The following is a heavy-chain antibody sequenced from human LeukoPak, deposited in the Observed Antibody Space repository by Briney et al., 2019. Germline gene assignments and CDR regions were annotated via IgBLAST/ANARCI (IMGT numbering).Heavy chain of an antibody. CDR1: GGSMRSGGYY. CDR2: IYYSGSA. V-gene: IGHV4-31*03. CDR3: ARTNYYDSGGFDYYYYGLDV. D-gene: IGHD3-22*01. Sequence: SETLSLTCTVSGGSMRSGGYYWSWIRQHPGKGPEWIGHIYYSGSAYYNPSLKSRITISVDTSKNQFSLKLSSVTAADTAIYFCARTNYYDSGGFDYYYYGLDVWGQGTTVTVSS. J-gene: IGHJ6*02.